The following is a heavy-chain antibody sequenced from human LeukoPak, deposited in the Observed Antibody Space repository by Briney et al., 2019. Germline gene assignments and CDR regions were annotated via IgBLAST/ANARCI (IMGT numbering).Heavy chain of an antibody. J-gene: IGHJ4*02. CDR3: ARWVVAAGFDY. CDR2: MNPNSGNT. D-gene: IGHD2-15*01. V-gene: IGHV1-8*01. CDR1: GYTFTSYD. Sequence: ASVRVSYTASGYTFTSYDINWVRQATGQGLEWMGWMNPNSGNTGYAQKFQGRVTMTRNTSISTAYMELSSLRSEDTAVYYCARWVVAAGFDYWGQGTLVTVSS.